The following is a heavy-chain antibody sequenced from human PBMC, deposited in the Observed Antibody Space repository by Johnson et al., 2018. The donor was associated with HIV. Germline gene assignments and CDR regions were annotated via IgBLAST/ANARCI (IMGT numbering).Heavy chain of an antibody. V-gene: IGHV3-30*09. CDR2: ISYDGSNK. CDR1: GFTFSTYT. J-gene: IGHJ3*02. CDR3: ARVVRGSNGWRGAFDI. Sequence: QVQLVESGGGVVQPGRSLRLSCAASGFTFSTYTLHWVRLAPGKGLEWVAVISYDGSNKYYADSVKGRFAISRDNSKNTLYLQMNSLRAEDTALYYCARVVRGSNGWRGAFDIWGQGTMVTVSS. D-gene: IGHD6-19*01.